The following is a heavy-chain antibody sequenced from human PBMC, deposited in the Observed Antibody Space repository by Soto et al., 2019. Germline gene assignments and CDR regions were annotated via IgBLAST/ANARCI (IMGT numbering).Heavy chain of an antibody. Sequence: QVQLQQWGAGLLKPSETLSLTCAVYGGSFSGYYWSWIRQPPGKGLEWIGEINHSGSTNYNPSLKSRVTISVDTSKNQFSLKLSSVTAADTAVYYCARGPPPGVLRFLEWLARGLDIWGQGTMVTVSS. D-gene: IGHD3-3*01. CDR1: GGSFSGYY. V-gene: IGHV4-34*01. CDR3: ARGPPPGVLRFLEWLARGLDI. J-gene: IGHJ3*02. CDR2: INHSGST.